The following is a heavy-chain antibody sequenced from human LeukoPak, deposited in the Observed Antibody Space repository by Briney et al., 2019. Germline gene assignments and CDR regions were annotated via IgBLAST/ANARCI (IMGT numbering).Heavy chain of an antibody. V-gene: IGHV4-34*01. J-gene: IGHJ3*02. CDR3: ARARETSSGYYAVFDI. D-gene: IGHD3-22*01. Sequence: ETLSLTCAVYGGSFSGYYWSWIRQPPGKGLEWIGEINHSGSTNYNPSLKSRVTISVDTSKNQFSLKLSSVTAADTAVYYCARARETSSGYYAVFDIWGQGTMVTVSS. CDR1: GGSFSGYY. CDR2: INHSGST.